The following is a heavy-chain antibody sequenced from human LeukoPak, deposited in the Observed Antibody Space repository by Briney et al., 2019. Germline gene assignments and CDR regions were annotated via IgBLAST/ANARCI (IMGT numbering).Heavy chain of an antibody. CDR3: ARDHVDTVMVFTSTHAFDI. Sequence: SETLSLTCTVSGGSIASYYWSWIRQSPGKGLEWIGYVYYSETNYNPSLKSRVTISADTSKNQFSLKLSSVTAADTAVYYCARDHVDTVMVFTSTHAFDIWGQGTMVTVSS. J-gene: IGHJ3*02. V-gene: IGHV4-59*01. CDR1: GGSIASYY. CDR2: VYYSET. D-gene: IGHD5-18*01.